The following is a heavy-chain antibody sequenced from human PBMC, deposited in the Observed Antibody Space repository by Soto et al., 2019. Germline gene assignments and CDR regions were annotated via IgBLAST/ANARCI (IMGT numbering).Heavy chain of an antibody. CDR3: ARDEQPEYFQH. J-gene: IGHJ1*01. Sequence: PSETLSLTCTVSGGSVSSDNYYWSWIRQPAGKGLEWIGRIYTSGSTNYNPSLKSRVTMSVDTSKNQFSLKLSSVTAADTAVYYCARDEQPEYFQHWGQGTLVTVSS. D-gene: IGHD6-13*01. CDR2: IYTSGST. V-gene: IGHV4-61*02. CDR1: GGSVSSDNYY.